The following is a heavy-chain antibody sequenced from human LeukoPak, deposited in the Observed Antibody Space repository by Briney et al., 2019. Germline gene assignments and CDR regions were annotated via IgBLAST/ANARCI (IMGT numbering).Heavy chain of an antibody. D-gene: IGHD6-19*01. CDR3: ARDEIAVAGYYYYGMDV. CDR2: IYTSGST. J-gene: IGHJ6*02. V-gene: IGHV4-4*07. CDR1: GGSFSGYY. Sequence: SETLSLTCAVYGGSFSGYYWSWIRQPAGKGLEWIGRIYTSGSTNYNPSLKSRVTMSVDTSKNQFSLKLSSVTAADTAVYYCARDEIAVAGYYYYGMDVWGQGTTVTVSS.